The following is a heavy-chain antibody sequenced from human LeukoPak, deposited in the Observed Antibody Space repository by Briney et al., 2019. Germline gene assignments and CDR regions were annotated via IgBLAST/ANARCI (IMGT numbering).Heavy chain of an antibody. J-gene: IGHJ4*02. D-gene: IGHD6-19*01. CDR3: ARDSSGWYSFDY. V-gene: IGHV1-2*02. CDR2: INPNSGGT. Sequence: ASVKVSCKASGYTFTGYYMHWVRQAPGQGLEWMGWINPNSGGTNYAQKFQGRVTMTRDTSISTAYMELSRLRSDDTAVYYCARDSSGWYSFDYWGQGTLVTVSS. CDR1: GYTFTGYY.